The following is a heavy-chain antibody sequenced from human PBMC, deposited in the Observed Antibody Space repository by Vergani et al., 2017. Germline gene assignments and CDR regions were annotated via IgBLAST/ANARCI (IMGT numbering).Heavy chain of an antibody. J-gene: IGHJ3*02. CDR1: RGTFSSYT. D-gene: IGHD1-1*01. Sequence: QVQLVQSGAEVKKPGSSVKVSCKASRGTFSSYTISWVRQAPGQGLEWMGRIIPILDITNYAQKFQGRVSITADKSASTAYMELSSLRSEDTAVYYCARQTGTTIISAFDIWGQGTMVTVSS. CDR2: IIPILDIT. V-gene: IGHV1-69*02. CDR3: ARQTGTTIISAFDI.